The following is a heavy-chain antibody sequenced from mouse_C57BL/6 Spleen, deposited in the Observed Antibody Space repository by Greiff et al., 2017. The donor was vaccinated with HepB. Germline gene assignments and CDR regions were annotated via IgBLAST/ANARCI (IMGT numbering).Heavy chain of an antibody. Sequence: EVQLVESGGGLVKPGGSLKLSCAASGFTFSSYAMSWVRQTPEKRLEWVATISDGGSYTYYPDNVKGRFTISRDNAKNNLYLQMSHLKSEDTAMYYCARDLRDWDEAYWGQGTLVTVSA. CDR1: GFTFSSYA. CDR3: ARDLRDWDEAY. J-gene: IGHJ3*01. D-gene: IGHD4-1*01. V-gene: IGHV5-4*01. CDR2: ISDGGSYT.